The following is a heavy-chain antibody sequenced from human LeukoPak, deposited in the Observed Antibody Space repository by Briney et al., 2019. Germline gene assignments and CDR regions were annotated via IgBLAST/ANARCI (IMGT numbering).Heavy chain of an antibody. V-gene: IGHV4-59*12. J-gene: IGHJ3*02. CDR1: GVSISNYY. CDR2: YYYTENT. Sequence: SETLSLTCTVSGVSISNYYWSWIRQPPGKGLEWIGYYYYTENTNYNPSLKSRVTISVDTSKNQFSLKLSSVTAADTAVYYCARDGLRRLAFDIWGQGTMVTVSS. CDR3: ARDGLRRLAFDI. D-gene: IGHD4-17*01.